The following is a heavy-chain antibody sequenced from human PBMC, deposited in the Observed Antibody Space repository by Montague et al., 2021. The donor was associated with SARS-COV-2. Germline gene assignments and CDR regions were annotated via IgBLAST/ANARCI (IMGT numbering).Heavy chain of an antibody. CDR1: GYSISDGYY. CDR3: AREHWENYYDFWSGTNLASDYPYYGMDV. J-gene: IGHJ6*02. D-gene: IGHD3-3*01. V-gene: IGHV4-38-2*02. Sequence: SETLSLTCTVPGYSISDGYYWVWIRQPPGKGLEWIGNIFQSGTTYYNPSLERRSTMSVDTSKNQLSLKLSSVTAANTAVYYCAREHWENYYDFWSGTNLASDYPYYGMDVWGQGTTVTVSS. CDR2: IFQSGTT.